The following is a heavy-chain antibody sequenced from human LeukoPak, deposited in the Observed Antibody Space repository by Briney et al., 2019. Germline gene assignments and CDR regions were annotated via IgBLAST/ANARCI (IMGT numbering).Heavy chain of an antibody. CDR1: GGSISSYY. CDR2: IFHNGHT. V-gene: IGHV4-59*01. CDR3: ARVLRGSFAYFEY. D-gene: IGHD3-3*01. J-gene: IGHJ4*02. Sequence: PSETLSLTCTISGGSISSYYWSWIRQPPGKGLEWIGDIFHNGHTNYNPSLKSQVTMSVDTSKNQFSLKLTSVTAADTAVYYCARVLRGSFAYFEYWGQGTLVTVSS.